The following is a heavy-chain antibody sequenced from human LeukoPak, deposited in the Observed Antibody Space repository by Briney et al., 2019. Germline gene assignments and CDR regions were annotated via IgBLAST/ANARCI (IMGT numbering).Heavy chain of an antibody. CDR1: GFTFSSYW. Sequence: PGGSLRLSCTASGFTFSSYWMSWVRQAPGKGLEWVANIKQDGGEKYYVDSVKGRFIISRDNAKNSLYLQMNSLRAEDTAVYYCARLGARQVLDYWGQGTLVTVS. CDR3: ARLGARQVLDY. CDR2: IKQDGGEK. J-gene: IGHJ4*02. V-gene: IGHV3-7*01. D-gene: IGHD4-17*01.